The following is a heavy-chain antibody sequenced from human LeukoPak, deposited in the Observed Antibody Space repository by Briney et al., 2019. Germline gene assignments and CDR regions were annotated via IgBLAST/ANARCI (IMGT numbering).Heavy chain of an antibody. CDR2: ISWNSGSI. CDR3: ARVRYCSSTSCYLFDY. D-gene: IGHD2-2*01. Sequence: PGGSLRLSCAASGFTFDDYAMHWVRQAPGKGLEWVSGISWNSGSIGYADSVKGRFTISRDNAKNSLYLQMNSLRAEDTAVYYCARVRYCSSTSCYLFDYWGQGTLVTVSS. V-gene: IGHV3-9*01. CDR1: GFTFDDYA. J-gene: IGHJ4*02.